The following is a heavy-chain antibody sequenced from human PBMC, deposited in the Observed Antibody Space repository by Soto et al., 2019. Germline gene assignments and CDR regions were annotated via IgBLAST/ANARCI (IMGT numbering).Heavy chain of an antibody. CDR1: GFTFSSYS. CDR3: ASEPDCSSTSCALPHSYYYYYGMDV. D-gene: IGHD2-2*01. CDR2: ISSSSSTI. J-gene: IGHJ6*02. V-gene: IGHV3-48*04. Sequence: GGSLRLSCAASGFTFSSYSMNWVRQAPGKGLEWVSYISSSSSTIYYADSVKGRFTISRDNAKNSLYLQMNSLRAEDTAVYYCASEPDCSSTSCALPHSYYYYYGMDVWGQGTTVTVSS.